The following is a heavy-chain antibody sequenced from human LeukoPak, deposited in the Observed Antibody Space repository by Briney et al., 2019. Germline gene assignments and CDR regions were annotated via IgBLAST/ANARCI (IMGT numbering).Heavy chain of an antibody. Sequence: GGSLRLSCAASGFTFSSYAMSWVRQAPGKGLEWVSAISGSGGSTYYADSVKGRFTISRDNSKKTLYLQMNSLRAEDTAVYYCAKGYDSSGYYPSLGPYFDYWGQGTLVTVSS. V-gene: IGHV3-23*01. CDR2: ISGSGGST. J-gene: IGHJ4*02. CDR3: AKGYDSSGYYPSLGPYFDY. CDR1: GFTFSSYA. D-gene: IGHD3-22*01.